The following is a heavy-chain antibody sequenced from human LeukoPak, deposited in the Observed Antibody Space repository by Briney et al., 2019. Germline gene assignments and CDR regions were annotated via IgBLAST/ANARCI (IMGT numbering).Heavy chain of an antibody. J-gene: IGHJ5*02. D-gene: IGHD6-19*01. CDR2: INHSGST. Sequence: SETLSLTCAVYGGSFSGYYWSWIRQPPGKGLEWIGEINHSGSTNYNPSLKSRVTISVDTSKNQFSLKLSSVTAADTAVYYCARLDSSGWPFGYNWFDPWGQGTLVTVSS. CDR1: GGSFSGYY. CDR3: ARLDSSGWPFGYNWFDP. V-gene: IGHV4-34*01.